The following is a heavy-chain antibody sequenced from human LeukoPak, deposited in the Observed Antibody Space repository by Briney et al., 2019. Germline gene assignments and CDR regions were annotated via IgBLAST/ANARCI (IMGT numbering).Heavy chain of an antibody. CDR3: ARDRWGYSYGGD. V-gene: IGHV3-9*01. J-gene: IGHJ4*02. CDR1: GFTFDDYA. Sequence: GGSLRLSCAASGFTFDDYAMHWVRQAPGKGLEWVSGISWNSGSVGYADSVKGRSTISRDNAKNSLYLQMNSLRAEDTAVYYCARDRWGYSYGGDWGQGTLVTVSS. D-gene: IGHD5-18*01. CDR2: ISWNSGSV.